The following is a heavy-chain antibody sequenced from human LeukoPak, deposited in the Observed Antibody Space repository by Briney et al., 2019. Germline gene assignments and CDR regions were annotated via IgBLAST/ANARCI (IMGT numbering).Heavy chain of an antibody. CDR1: GFTFSDYY. J-gene: IGHJ4*02. V-gene: IGHV3-11*01. D-gene: IGHD5-12*01. Sequence: GGSLRLSCAASGFTFSDYYMSWIRQAPGKGLEWVSYISSSGSTIYYADSVKGRSTISRDNAKNSLYLQMNSLRAEDTAVYYCARVRSGYDWDFDYWGQGTLVTVSS. CDR3: ARVRSGYDWDFDY. CDR2: ISSSGSTI.